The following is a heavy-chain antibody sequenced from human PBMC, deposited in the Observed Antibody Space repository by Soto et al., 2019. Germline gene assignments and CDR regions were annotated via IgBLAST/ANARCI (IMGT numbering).Heavy chain of an antibody. CDR1: GGTFSTYA. J-gene: IGHJ4*02. V-gene: IGHV1-69*01. CDR3: AADVGASARTFDY. Sequence: QVQLVQSGAEVKKPGSSVNVSCKASGGTFSTYAISWVRQAPGQGLEWMGGIIPLFGTANYAQKFQGRVTITADESTSTAYMELSSLRSEDTAVYYCAADVGASARTFDYWGQGSLVTVFS. D-gene: IGHD1-26*01. CDR2: IIPLFGTA.